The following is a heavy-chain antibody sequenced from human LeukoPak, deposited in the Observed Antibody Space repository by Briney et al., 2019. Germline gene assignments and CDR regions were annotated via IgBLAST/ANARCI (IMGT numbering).Heavy chain of an antibody. J-gene: IGHJ4*02. CDR3: ASGLLMAGGTLEH. CDR1: GFTFRSHW. V-gene: IGHV3-74*01. CDR2: LDTGGRTT. Sequence: GGSLRLSCAASGFTFRSHWMHWVRQAPGEGLVWVSRLDTGGRTTTYADSVRGRFTISRDNAKDTLYLQMNSLRAEDTAVYYCASGLLMAGGTLEHWGRGTLVTVSS. D-gene: IGHD6-19*01.